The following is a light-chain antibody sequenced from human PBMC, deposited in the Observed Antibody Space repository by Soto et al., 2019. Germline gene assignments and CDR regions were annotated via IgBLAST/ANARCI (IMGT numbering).Light chain of an antibody. CDR3: QQYGSSPRT. Sequence: ELVLTQSPGTLSLSPGERATLSCRASQSVSSSYLAWYQQKPGQAPRLLIYGASSRATGIPDRFSGSGSGTDFTLTISRLEPEDIAEYYCQQYGSSPRTFGQGTKVEIK. CDR1: QSVSSSY. V-gene: IGKV3-20*01. CDR2: GAS. J-gene: IGKJ1*01.